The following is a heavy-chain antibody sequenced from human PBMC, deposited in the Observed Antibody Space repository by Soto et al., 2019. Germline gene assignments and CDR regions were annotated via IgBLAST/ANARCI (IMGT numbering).Heavy chain of an antibody. J-gene: IGHJ6*02. CDR3: AKSPQMPTYYYDSSGYYRNYYYYGMDV. CDR1: GGTFSSYA. CDR2: IISIFGTA. D-gene: IGHD3-22*01. V-gene: IGHV1-69*13. Sequence: SVKVSCKASGGTFSSYAISWVRQAPGQGLEWMGGIISIFGTANYAQKFQGRVTITADESTSTAYMELSSLRSEDTALYYCAKSPQMPTYYYDSSGYYRNYYYYGMDVWGQGTTVTVSS.